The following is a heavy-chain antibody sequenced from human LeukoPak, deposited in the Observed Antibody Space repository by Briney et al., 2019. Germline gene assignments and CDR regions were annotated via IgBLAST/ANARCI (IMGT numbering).Heavy chain of an antibody. V-gene: IGHV4-4*02. D-gene: IGHD6-13*01. CDR3: ARESAAGDFFDY. CDR2: IYHSGST. J-gene: IGHJ4*02. Sequence: SETLSLTCAVSGGSISSSNWWSWVRPPPGKGLEWIGEIYHSGSTNYNPSLKSRVTISVDKSKNQFSLKLSSVTAADTAVYYCARESAAGDFFDYWGQGTLVTVSS. CDR1: GGSISSSNW.